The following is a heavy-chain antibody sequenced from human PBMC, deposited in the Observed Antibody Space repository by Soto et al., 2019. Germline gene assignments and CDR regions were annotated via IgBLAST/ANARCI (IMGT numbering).Heavy chain of an antibody. CDR2: INPSGGST. J-gene: IGHJ6*02. V-gene: IGHV1-46*01. CDR1: GYTFTSYY. CDR3: ARAKYGSTTVTTYYYYYGMDV. Sequence: ASVKVSCKASGYTFTSYYMHWVRQAPGQGLEWMGIINPSGGSTSYAQKFQGRVTMTRDTSTSTVYMELSSLRSEDTAVYYCARAKYGSTTVTTYYYYYGMDVWGQGTTVTVSS. D-gene: IGHD4-17*01.